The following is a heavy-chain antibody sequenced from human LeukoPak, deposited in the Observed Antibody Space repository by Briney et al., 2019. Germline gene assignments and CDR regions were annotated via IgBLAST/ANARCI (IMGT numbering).Heavy chain of an antibody. V-gene: IGHV1-2*02. CDR1: GYTFTGYY. CDR3: ARDRDSSSWYYQSGWFDP. J-gene: IGHJ5*02. Sequence: APVKVSCKASGYTFTGYYMHWVRQAPGQGLEWMGWINPNSGGTNYAQKFQGRVTMTRDTSISTAYMELSRLRSDDTAVYYCARDRDSSSWYYQSGWFDPWGQGTLVTVSS. CDR2: INPNSGGT. D-gene: IGHD6-13*01.